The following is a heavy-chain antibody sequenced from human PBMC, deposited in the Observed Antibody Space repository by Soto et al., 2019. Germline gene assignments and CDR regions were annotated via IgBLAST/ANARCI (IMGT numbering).Heavy chain of an antibody. J-gene: IGHJ4*02. CDR1: GYTFTSYY. CDR2: INPSGGST. D-gene: IGHD6-19*01. CDR3: ASVSLRAERWLVLKIFDY. Sequence: ASVKVSCKASGYTFTSYYMHWVRQAPGQGLEWMGIINPSGGSTSYAQKFQGRVTMTRDTSTSTAYMELSSLRSEDTAVYYCASVSLRAERWLVLKIFDYWGKGTLVTVS. V-gene: IGHV1-46*01.